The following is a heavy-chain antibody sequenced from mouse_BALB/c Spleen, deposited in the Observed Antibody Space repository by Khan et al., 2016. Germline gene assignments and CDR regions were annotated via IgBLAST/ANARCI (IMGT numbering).Heavy chain of an antibody. V-gene: IGHV1-77*01. CDR3: ARSVFYGSYFDY. D-gene: IGHD2-2*01. CDR2: IYPGSGNT. CDR1: GYTFTDYY. Sequence: QVQLQQSGAELARPGASVKLSCKASGYTFTDYYINWVKQRTGQGLEWIGEIYPGSGNTYYNEKFKGKATLTADKSSSTAYMQRSSLTSEDSAVYFCARSVFYGSYFDYWGQGTTLTVSS. J-gene: IGHJ2*01.